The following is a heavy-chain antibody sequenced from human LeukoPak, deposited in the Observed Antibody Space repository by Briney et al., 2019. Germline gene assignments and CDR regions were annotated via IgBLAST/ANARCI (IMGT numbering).Heavy chain of an antibody. V-gene: IGHV4-59*12. D-gene: IGHD1-26*01. CDR3: ARVGGSYYRYFDY. CDR2: IYHSGST. CDR1: GGSISSYY. J-gene: IGHJ4*02. Sequence: PSETLSLTCTVSGGSISSYYWSWIRQPPGKGLEWIGYIYHSGSTYYNPSLKSRVTISVDRSKNQFSLKLSSVTAADTAVYYCARVGGSYYRYFDYWGQGTLVTVSS.